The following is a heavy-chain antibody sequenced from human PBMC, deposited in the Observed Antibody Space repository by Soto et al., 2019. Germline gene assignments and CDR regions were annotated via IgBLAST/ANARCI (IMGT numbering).Heavy chain of an antibody. CDR3: ARSPVVPDWFDP. J-gene: IGHJ5*02. CDR1: GFTVSSNY. CDR2: IYSGGST. D-gene: IGHD2-15*01. Sequence: GGSLRLSCAASGFTVSSNYMSWVRQAPGKGLEWVSVIYSGGSTYYADSVKGRFTISRDNSKNTLYLQMNSLRAEDTAVYYCARSPVVPDWFDPWGQGTLVTVSS. V-gene: IGHV3-66*01.